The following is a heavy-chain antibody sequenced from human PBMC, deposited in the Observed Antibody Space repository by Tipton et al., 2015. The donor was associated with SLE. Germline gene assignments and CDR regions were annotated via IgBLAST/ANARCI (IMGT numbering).Heavy chain of an antibody. J-gene: IGHJ6*02. Sequence: TLSLTCTVSGGSITTYYWSWIRQPPGKGLMLIGEINHSGSTNYNPSLKGRVTISVDTSKNQFSLKLSSVTAADTAVYYCAKRNDFWSGYYGYYYGMDVWGQGTTVTVSS. D-gene: IGHD3-3*01. CDR1: GGSITTYY. CDR3: AKRNDFWSGYYGYYYGMDV. CDR2: INHSGST. V-gene: IGHV4-34*01.